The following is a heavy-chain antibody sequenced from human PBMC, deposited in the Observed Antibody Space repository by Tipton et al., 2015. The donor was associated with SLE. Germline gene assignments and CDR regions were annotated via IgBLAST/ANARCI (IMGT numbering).Heavy chain of an antibody. Sequence: TLSLTCTVSGGSISSHYWSWIRQPPGKGLEWIGFVYYSGNTNYNPYLKSRVTMSVATSKNQFSLKLTSVTAADTAVYYCARGGYGRTTKKWIWFDPWGQGTLVTVSS. CDR2: VYYSGNT. CDR3: ARGGYGRTTKKWIWFDP. CDR1: GGSISSHY. V-gene: IGHV4-59*11. J-gene: IGHJ5*02. D-gene: IGHD5-12*01.